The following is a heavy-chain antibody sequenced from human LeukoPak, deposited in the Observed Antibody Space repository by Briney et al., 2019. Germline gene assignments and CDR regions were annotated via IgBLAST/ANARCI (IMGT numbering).Heavy chain of an antibody. CDR1: GYTFTGYY. CDR2: INPNSGGT. J-gene: IGHJ4*02. CDR3: ARGLSSGWYQPFFDY. D-gene: IGHD6-19*01. Sequence: GASVKVSCKASGYTFTGYYMHWVRQAPGQGLEWMGWINPNSGGTNYAQKFQGRVTMTRDTSISTAYMELSRLRSDDTAVYYCARGLSSGWYQPFFDYWGQGTLVTVSS. V-gene: IGHV1-2*02.